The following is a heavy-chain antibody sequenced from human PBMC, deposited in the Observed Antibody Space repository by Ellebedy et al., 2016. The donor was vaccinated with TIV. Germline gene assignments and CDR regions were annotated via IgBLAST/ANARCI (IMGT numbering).Heavy chain of an antibody. CDR3: ARGDRGSGWYWDK. D-gene: IGHD6-19*01. CDR2: IYPGDSES. J-gene: IGHJ4*02. Sequence: GESLKISCKGSGYSFTSYWIAWVRQMPGKGLEWMGIIYPGDSESRYSPSFQGQVTISVDKSISTAYLQWSSLKASDTAIYYCARGDRGSGWYWDKWGQGTLVTVSS. V-gene: IGHV5-51*01. CDR1: GYSFTSYW.